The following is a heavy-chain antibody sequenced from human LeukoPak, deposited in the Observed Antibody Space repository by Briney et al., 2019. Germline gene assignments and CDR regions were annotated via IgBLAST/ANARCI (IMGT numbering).Heavy chain of an antibody. D-gene: IGHD3-22*01. CDR2: IRYDGSNK. V-gene: IGHV3-30*02. CDR3: SKHDSGYSGF. CDR1: GFTFSSYG. J-gene: IGHJ4*02. Sequence: GGSLRLSCAASGFTFSSYGMHWVRQAPGKGLEWVAFIRYDGSNKYYADSVKGRFTISRDNSKNTLYLQMNRLRAEDAAVYYCSKHDSGYSGFWGQGTLVTVSS.